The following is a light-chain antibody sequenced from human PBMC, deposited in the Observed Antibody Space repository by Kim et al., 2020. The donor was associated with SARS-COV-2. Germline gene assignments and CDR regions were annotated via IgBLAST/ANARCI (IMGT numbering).Light chain of an antibody. CDR1: QSIRSY. CDR3: QQSYSTPYT. Sequence: SASVGARVTITGRASQSIRSYLNWYQQKPGKAPKLLIYAASSLQSGVPSRFSGSGSGTDFTLTISSLQPEDFATYYCQQSYSTPYTFGQGTKLEI. V-gene: IGKV1-39*01. CDR2: AAS. J-gene: IGKJ2*01.